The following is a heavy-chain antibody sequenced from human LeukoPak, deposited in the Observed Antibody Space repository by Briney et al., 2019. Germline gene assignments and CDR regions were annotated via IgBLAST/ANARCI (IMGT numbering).Heavy chain of an antibody. Sequence: ASVKVSCKASGYTFTSYYMHWVRQAPGQGLEWMGIINPSGGSTSYAQKFQGRVTMTRDTSTSTVYMELSSLRSEDTAVYYCARGSHSVLRFLRGHHSLDYWGQATLVTVSS. CDR2: INPSGGST. V-gene: IGHV1-46*01. D-gene: IGHD3-3*01. CDR1: GYTFTSYY. J-gene: IGHJ4*02. CDR3: ARGSHSVLRFLRGHHSLDY.